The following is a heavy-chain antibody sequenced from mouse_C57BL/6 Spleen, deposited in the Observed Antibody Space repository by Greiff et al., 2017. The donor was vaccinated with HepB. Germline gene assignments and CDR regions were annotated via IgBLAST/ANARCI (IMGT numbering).Heavy chain of an antibody. V-gene: IGHV14-4*01. CDR2: IDPENGDT. CDR1: GFNIKDDY. J-gene: IGHJ2*01. CDR3: TTLPGGGFDY. D-gene: IGHD4-1*01. Sequence: VQLKQSGAELVRPGASVKLSCTASGFNIKDDYMHWVKQRPEQGLEWIGWIDPENGDTEYASKFQGKATITADTSSNTAYLQLSSLTSEDTAVYYCTTLPGGGFDYWGQGTTLTVSS.